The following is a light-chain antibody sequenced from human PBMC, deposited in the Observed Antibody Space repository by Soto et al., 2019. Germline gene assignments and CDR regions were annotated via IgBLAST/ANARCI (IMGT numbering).Light chain of an antibody. J-gene: IGKJ2*01. CDR1: QSVSSNL. CDR2: GAF. V-gene: IGKV3-20*01. CDR3: QQYGNSPYT. Sequence: RVLTQSPGTLSLSPGERATLSCRASQSVSSNLLAWYQHKPGRAPRLLIYGAFNRPAGIPDKFSGSGSGTDFTLTISSLEPEDFAVYYCQQYGNSPYTFGQGTKLEIK.